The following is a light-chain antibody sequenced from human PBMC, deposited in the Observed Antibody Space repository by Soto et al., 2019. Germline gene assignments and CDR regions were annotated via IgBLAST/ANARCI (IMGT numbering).Light chain of an antibody. Sequence: QSVLTQPASVSGSPGQSITISCTGASSDVGFSDYVSWYQQHPGKAPKLLIYGVTNRPSGVSNRFSGSKSGNTASLSISGLHAEDEADYYCCSYIHFTTVFGGGTKVTVL. V-gene: IGLV2-14*01. J-gene: IGLJ3*02. CDR3: CSYIHFTTV. CDR2: GVT. CDR1: SSDVGFSDY.